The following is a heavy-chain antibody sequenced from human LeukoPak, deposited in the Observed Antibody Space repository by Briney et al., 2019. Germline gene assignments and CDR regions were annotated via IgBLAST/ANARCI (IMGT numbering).Heavy chain of an antibody. Sequence: PGGSLRLSCAASGFTFDDYAMHWVRQAPGKGLEWVSPISGDGGSTFYADSVKGRFTISRDNSKNSLYLQMNSLRTEDTALYYCAKVFRGVVAGTYFDYWGQGTLVTVSS. V-gene: IGHV3-43*02. J-gene: IGHJ4*02. CDR3: AKVFRGVVAGTYFDY. CDR2: ISGDGGST. CDR1: GFTFDDYA. D-gene: IGHD6-19*01.